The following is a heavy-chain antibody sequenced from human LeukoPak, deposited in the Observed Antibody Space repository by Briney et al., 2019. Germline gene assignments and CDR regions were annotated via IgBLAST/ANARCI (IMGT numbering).Heavy chain of an antibody. V-gene: IGHV3-21*01. CDR2: ISSSSRYI. J-gene: IGHJ4*02. CDR3: ARVGGIETGGRFDY. CDR1: GFTFSSYS. D-gene: IGHD1-26*01. Sequence: GGSLRLSCAASGFTFSSYSINWVRQAPGKGLEWVSSISSSSRYIYYADSVKGRFTISRDNAKNSLYLQMNSLRAGDTAVYYCARVGGIETGGRFDYWGQGTLVTVSS.